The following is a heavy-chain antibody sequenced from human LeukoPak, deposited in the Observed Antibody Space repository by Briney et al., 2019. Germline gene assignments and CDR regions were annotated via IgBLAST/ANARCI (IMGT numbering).Heavy chain of an antibody. D-gene: IGHD3-3*01. CDR3: ARDRLGYYGFWSGYGMDV. V-gene: IGHV4-59*01. Sequence: SETLSLTCTVSGGSISSYYWSWIRQPPGKGLEWIGEIYHSGSTNYNPSLKSRVTISVDKSKNQFSLKLSSVTAADTAVYYCARDRLGYYGFWSGYGMDVWGQGTTVTVSS. J-gene: IGHJ6*02. CDR1: GGSISSYY. CDR2: IYHSGST.